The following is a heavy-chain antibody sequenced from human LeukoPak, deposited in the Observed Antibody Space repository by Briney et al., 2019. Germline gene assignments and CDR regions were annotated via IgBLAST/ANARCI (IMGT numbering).Heavy chain of an antibody. Sequence: ASVKVSCKASGYTFTSYDINWVRQATGQGLEWMGWMNPNSGNTGYAQKFQGRVTMTRNTSISTAYMELSSLRSEDTAVYYCARGSQSHNWFDPLGQGTLVTVSS. CDR1: GYTFTSYD. CDR3: ARGSQSHNWFDP. V-gene: IGHV1-8*01. CDR2: MNPNSGNT. D-gene: IGHD4-11*01. J-gene: IGHJ5*02.